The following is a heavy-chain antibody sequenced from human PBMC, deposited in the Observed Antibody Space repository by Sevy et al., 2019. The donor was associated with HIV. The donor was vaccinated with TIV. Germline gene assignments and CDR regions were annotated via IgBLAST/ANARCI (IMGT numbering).Heavy chain of an antibody. Sequence: SETLSLTCAVSGYSISSDYDWGWIRQPPGKGLEWIGSIYHSGYSYYNPSLKSRVTISVDTSKNQFSLKLSSVTAADTAVYYCARAIGTQVAGIYYFDYWGQGTLVTVSS. CDR3: ARAIGTQVAGIYYFDY. V-gene: IGHV4-38-2*01. CDR1: GYSISSDYD. J-gene: IGHJ4*02. CDR2: IYHSGYS. D-gene: IGHD6-19*01.